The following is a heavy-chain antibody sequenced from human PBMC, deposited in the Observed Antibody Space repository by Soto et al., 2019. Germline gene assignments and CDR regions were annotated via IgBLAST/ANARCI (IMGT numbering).Heavy chain of an antibody. V-gene: IGHV1-18*04. D-gene: IGHD3-3*02. CDR3: ARDVPATAAFLWDF. CDR2: ISAYNGNT. J-gene: IGHJ4*02. Sequence: QVQLVQSGAVVRKPGASVKVSCRGSGYTFGNFGISWLREAPGQGLEWMGWISAYNGNTHYAQRLQGRVTLTTDTSRSTGYMELRSLTPDDTAVYFCARDVPATAAFLWDFWGQGPLVTVSS. CDR1: GYTFGNFG.